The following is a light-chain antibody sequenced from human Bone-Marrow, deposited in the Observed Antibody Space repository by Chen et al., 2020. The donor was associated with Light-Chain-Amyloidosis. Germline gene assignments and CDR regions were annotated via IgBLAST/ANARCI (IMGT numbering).Light chain of an antibody. CDR1: SSDVGGYNY. J-gene: IGLJ3*02. Sequence: SALTQPPSASGSPGQSVPISFPRTSSDVGGYNYVSWYQQHPGKVPKFMIYEVTKRPSGVPDRFSGSKSGNTASLTVSGLQAEDEADYYCSSYAGSNNWVFGGGTKLTVL. CDR3: SSYAGSNNWV. V-gene: IGLV2-8*01. CDR2: EVT.